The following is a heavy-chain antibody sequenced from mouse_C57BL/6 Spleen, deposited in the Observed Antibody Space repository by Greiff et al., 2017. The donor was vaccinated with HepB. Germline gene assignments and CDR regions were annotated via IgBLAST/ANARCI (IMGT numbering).Heavy chain of an antibody. V-gene: IGHV1-82*01. J-gene: IGHJ4*01. CDR1: GYAFSSSW. Sequence: VQRVESGPELVKPGASVKISCKASGYAFSSSWMNWVKQRPGKGLEWIGRIYPGDGDTNYNGKFKGKATLTADKSSSTAYMQLSSLTSEDSAVYFCAREGFHGYYAMDYWGQGTSVTVSS. CDR2: IYPGDGDT. CDR3: AREGFHGYYAMDY.